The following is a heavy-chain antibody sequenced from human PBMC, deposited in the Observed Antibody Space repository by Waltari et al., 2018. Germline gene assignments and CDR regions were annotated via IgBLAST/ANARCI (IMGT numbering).Heavy chain of an antibody. CDR3: AREMISVEVSTRGYTVTTGYGMDV. D-gene: IGHD4-4*01. CDR2: MNPNSGNT. J-gene: IGHJ6*02. CDR1: GYTFTSYD. Sequence: SGAEVKKPGASVKVSCKASGYTFTSYDINWVRQATGQGLEWMGWMNPNSGNTGYAQKFQGRVTITRNTSISTAYMELSSLRSEDTAVYYCAREMISVEVSTRGYTVTTGYGMDVWGQGTTVTVSS. V-gene: IGHV1-8*03.